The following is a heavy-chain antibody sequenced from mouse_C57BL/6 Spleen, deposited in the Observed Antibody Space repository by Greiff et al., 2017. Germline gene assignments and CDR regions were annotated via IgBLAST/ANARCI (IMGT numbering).Heavy chain of an antibody. CDR1: GYAFSSSW. D-gene: IGHD1-1*01. CDR3: ARSDYYGSLDY. CDR2: IYPGDGDT. Sequence: QVQLQQSGPELVKPGASVKISCKASGYAFSSSWMNWVKQRPGKGLEWIGRIYPGDGDTNYNGKFKGKATLTADKSSSTAYMQLSSLTSEDSAVYFCARSDYYGSLDYGGQGTTLTVSS. J-gene: IGHJ2*01. V-gene: IGHV1-82*01.